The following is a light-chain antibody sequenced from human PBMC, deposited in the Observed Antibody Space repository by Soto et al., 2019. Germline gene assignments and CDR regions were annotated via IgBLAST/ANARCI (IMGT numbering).Light chain of an antibody. Sequence: DIQMTQSPSTLSGSVGDRVTITCRASQTISSWLAWYQRKPGKAPKLLIYKASTLKSGVPSRFSGSGSGTEFTLTISSXQPDDFATYYCQHYNSYSEAFGQGTKVDIK. CDR3: QHYNSYSEA. V-gene: IGKV1-5*03. J-gene: IGKJ1*01. CDR1: QTISSW. CDR2: KAS.